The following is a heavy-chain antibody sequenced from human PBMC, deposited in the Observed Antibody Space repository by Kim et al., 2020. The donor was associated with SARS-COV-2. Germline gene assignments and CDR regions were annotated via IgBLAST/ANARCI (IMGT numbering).Heavy chain of an antibody. CDR3: ARGIKWLRVFDY. CDR1: GGSISSGGYY. Sequence: SETLSLTCTVSGGSISSGGYYWSWIRQHPGKGLEWIGYIYYSGSTYYNPSLKSRVTISVDTSKNQFSLKLSSVTAADTAVYYCARGIKWLRVFDYWGQGTLVTVSS. J-gene: IGHJ4*02. CDR2: IYYSGST. D-gene: IGHD5-12*01. V-gene: IGHV4-31*03.